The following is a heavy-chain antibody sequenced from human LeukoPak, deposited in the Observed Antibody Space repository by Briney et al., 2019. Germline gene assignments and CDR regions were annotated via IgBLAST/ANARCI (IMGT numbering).Heavy chain of an antibody. CDR2: ISGSGVNT. CDR1: GFTFSTYA. J-gene: IGHJ4*02. CDR3: AKDHYDSSGYYYDRDFDY. Sequence: GGSLRLSCVASGFTFSTYAMSWVRQAPGKGLEWVSAISGSGVNTYYADSVKGRFTISRDNSKNTLYLQMNSLRAEDTAVYYCAKDHYDSSGYYYDRDFDYWGQGTLVTVAS. D-gene: IGHD3-22*01. V-gene: IGHV3-23*01.